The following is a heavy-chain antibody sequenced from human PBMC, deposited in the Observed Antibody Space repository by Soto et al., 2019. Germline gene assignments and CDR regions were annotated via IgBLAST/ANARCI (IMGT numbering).Heavy chain of an antibody. CDR1: GFTFSSYA. J-gene: IGHJ4*02. CDR2: ISGSGGST. CDR3: AKDLQIYDYSDY. Sequence: GGSLRLSCAASGFTFSSYAMSWVRQAPGKGLEWVSAISGSGGSTYYADSVKGRFTISRDNSKNTLYLQMNSLGAEDTAVYYCAKDLQIYDYSDYWGQGTLVTVSS. V-gene: IGHV3-23*01. D-gene: IGHD2-21*01.